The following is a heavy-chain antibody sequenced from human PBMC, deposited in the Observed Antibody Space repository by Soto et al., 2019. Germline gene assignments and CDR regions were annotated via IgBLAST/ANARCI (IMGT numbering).Heavy chain of an antibody. V-gene: IGHV5-51*01. Sequence: GESLKISCKGSEDSFTSYWIGWVRQMPGKGLEWMGIIYPGDSDTRYSPSFQGQVTISADKSIRTAYPQWSSLKASDTAMYYCARLLGQAVLDVWGQGTTVTVSS. D-gene: IGHD6-19*01. J-gene: IGHJ6*02. CDR2: IYPGDSDT. CDR1: EDSFTSYW. CDR3: ARLLGQAVLDV.